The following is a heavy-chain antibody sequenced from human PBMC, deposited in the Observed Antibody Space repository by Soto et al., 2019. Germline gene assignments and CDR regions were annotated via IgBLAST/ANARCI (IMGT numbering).Heavy chain of an antibody. D-gene: IGHD3-10*01. Sequence: LGESLKISCKGSGYSFTSYWIGWVRQMPGKGLEWMGIIYPGDSDTRYSPSFQGQVTISADKSISTAYLQWSSLKASDTAMYYCARLRVHPRPGSYYKASRVLAAFDIWGEGTMVTLSS. CDR2: IYPGDSDT. CDR1: GYSFTSYW. CDR3: ARLRVHPRPGSYYKASRVLAAFDI. J-gene: IGHJ3*02. V-gene: IGHV5-51*01.